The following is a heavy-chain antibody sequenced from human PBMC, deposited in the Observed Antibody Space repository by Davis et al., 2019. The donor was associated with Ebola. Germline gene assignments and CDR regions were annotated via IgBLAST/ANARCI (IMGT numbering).Heavy chain of an antibody. D-gene: IGHD2-21*02. CDR3: TRRVTATWGGNWFDP. V-gene: IGHV3-11*01. Sequence: PGGSLRLSCAASGFTFSDYFMTWVRQAPGKGLEWVPYISSSGRIIYYADSVKGRFTISRDNAKNSLFLQMNSLRPEDTAVYYCTRRVTATWGGNWFDPWGQGTLVTVSS. J-gene: IGHJ5*02. CDR2: ISSSGRII. CDR1: GFTFSDYF.